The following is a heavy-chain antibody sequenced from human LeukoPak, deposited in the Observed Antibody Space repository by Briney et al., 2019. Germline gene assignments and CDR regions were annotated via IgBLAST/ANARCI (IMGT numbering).Heavy chain of an antibody. CDR2: ISVSGDST. D-gene: IGHD2-2*01. CDR3: ASGKYCSSTSCYVMDYWFDP. CDR1: GFTFASYV. V-gene: IGHV3-23*01. J-gene: IGHJ5*02. Sequence: GGSLRLSCAASGFTFASYVMSWVRQAPGKGLEWVSTISVSGDSTYYTDSVKGRFTISRDNSKNTLYLQMNSLRAEDTAVYFCASGKYCSSTSCYVMDYWFDPWGQGTLVTVSS.